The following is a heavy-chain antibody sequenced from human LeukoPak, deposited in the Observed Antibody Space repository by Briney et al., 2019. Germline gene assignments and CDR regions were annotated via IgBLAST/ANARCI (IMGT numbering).Heavy chain of an antibody. CDR3: AKDRDYGSGSYCFDY. CDR1: GFTFSSYA. J-gene: IGHJ4*02. CDR2: ISGSGGST. Sequence: SGGSLRLSCAASGFTFSSYAMSWVRQAPGKGLEWVSAISGSGGSTYYADSVKGRFTISGDNSKNTLYLQMNSLRAEDTAVYYCAKDRDYGSGSYCFDYWGQGTLVTVSS. D-gene: IGHD3-10*01. V-gene: IGHV3-23*01.